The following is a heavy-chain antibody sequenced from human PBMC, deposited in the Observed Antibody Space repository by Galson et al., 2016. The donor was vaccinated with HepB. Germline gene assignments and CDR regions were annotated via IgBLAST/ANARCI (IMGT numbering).Heavy chain of an antibody. CDR2: ISGSGGST. Sequence: SLRLSCAASGFIFSNYAMSWVRQVPGKGLEWVSAISGSGGSTHYADSVKGRFTISRDNSKNTLYLQMNSLRAEDTAVYYCAKAVTRNTIFGVVTGKEGAHYGMDVWGHGTTVTVSS. CDR1: GFIFSNYA. CDR3: AKAVTRNTIFGVVTGKEGAHYGMDV. D-gene: IGHD3-3*01. J-gene: IGHJ6*02. V-gene: IGHV3-23*01.